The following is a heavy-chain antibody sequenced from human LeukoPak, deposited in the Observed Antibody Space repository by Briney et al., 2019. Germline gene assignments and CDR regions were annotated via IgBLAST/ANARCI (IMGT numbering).Heavy chain of an antibody. CDR2: INHSGST. J-gene: IGHJ6*02. CDR1: GGSFSGYY. CDR3: ASSLAPKKGYYYGMDV. D-gene: IGHD2-15*01. Sequence: PSETLSLTCAVYGGSFSGYYWSWIRQPPGKGLEWIGEINHSGSTNYNPSLKSRVTISVDTSKNQFSLKLSSVTAADTAVYYCASSLAPKKGYYYGMDVWGQGTTVTVSS. V-gene: IGHV4-34*01.